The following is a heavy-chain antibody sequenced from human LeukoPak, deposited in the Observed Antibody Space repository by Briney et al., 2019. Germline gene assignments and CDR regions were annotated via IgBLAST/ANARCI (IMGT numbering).Heavy chain of an antibody. CDR3: ASLGIGDAFDI. V-gene: IGHV1-2*02. J-gene: IGHJ3*02. CDR1: GYTFTGYY. CDR2: INPNSGGT. Sequence: ASVKVSCKASGYTFTGYYMHWVRQAPGQGLEWMGWINPNSGGTKYAQKFQGRVTMTRDTSISTAYMELSRLRSDDTAVYYCASLGIGDAFDIWGQGTMVTVSS. D-gene: IGHD3-16*01.